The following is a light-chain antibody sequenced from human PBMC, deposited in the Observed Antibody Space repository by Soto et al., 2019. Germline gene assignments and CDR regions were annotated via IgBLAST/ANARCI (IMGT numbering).Light chain of an antibody. Sequence: EMVLTQSPGTLPLSPGERATLSCTASQSVTSSCLAWYQRKNGQAPRLLIYDASYRATGIPARFSGSGSGTDFTLTISSLEPEDSAVYFCQQRNNWPSFGPGTKVDIK. CDR1: QSVTSSC. CDR3: QQRNNWPS. J-gene: IGKJ3*01. V-gene: IGKV3D-20*02. CDR2: DAS.